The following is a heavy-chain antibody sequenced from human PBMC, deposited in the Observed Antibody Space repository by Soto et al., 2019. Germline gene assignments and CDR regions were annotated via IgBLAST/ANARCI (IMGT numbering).Heavy chain of an antibody. V-gene: IGHV3-48*02. Sequence: EVQLVESGGGLVQPGGSLRLSCAASGFTFSSYSMNWVRQAPGKGLEWVSYISSSSSTIYYAYSVKGRFTISRDNAKKKLYLQMIRLRDEDPAVYDCARYSGYVEWGQGTLVTVSS. D-gene: IGHD5-12*01. CDR1: GFTFSSYS. J-gene: IGHJ4*02. CDR2: ISSSSSTI. CDR3: ARYSGYVE.